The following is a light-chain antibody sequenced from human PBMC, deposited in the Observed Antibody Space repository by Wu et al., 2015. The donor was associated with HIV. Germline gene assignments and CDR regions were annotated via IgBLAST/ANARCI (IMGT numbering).Light chain of an antibody. CDR3: EQYGTSPPT. J-gene: IGKJ1*01. V-gene: IGKV3-20*01. Sequence: EIVLTQSPDTLSVSVGERVTLSCRASQSVTNNNLAWYQQKPGRAPRLLIYDASNRAADIPDRFSGSGSGADFTLTLSRVEPEDFALYFCEQYGTSPPTFGQGTKVEIK. CDR2: DAS. CDR1: QSVTNNN.